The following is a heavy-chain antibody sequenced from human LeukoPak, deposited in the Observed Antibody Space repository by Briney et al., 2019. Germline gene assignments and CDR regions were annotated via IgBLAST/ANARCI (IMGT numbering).Heavy chain of an antibody. J-gene: IGHJ4*02. V-gene: IGHV1-46*01. Sequence: SVKVSCKASGYTFTSNFMHGVGQAPGQGVEWMGIINPSGGSTRYAQKFQGRVTMTRDKSTSTVYMELSSLRSEDTAVYYCARDSKGGLYFDWLLDYFDFWGQGTRVTVSS. CDR2: INPSGGST. CDR1: GYTFTSNF. D-gene: IGHD3-9*01. CDR3: ARDSKGGLYFDWLLDYFDF.